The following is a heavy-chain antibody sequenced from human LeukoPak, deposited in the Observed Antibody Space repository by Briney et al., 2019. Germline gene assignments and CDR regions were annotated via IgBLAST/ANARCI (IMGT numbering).Heavy chain of an antibody. CDR1: GGSISSGDYY. J-gene: IGHJ4*02. D-gene: IGHD1-26*01. Sequence: SQTLSLTCTVSGGSISSGDYYWSWIRQPPGKGLEWIGYIYYSGSTYYNPSLKSRVTISVDTSKNQFSLKLSSVTAADTAVYYCARSIVGATLFDYWGQGTLVPSPQ. CDR2: IYYSGST. V-gene: IGHV4-30-4*01. CDR3: ARSIVGATLFDY.